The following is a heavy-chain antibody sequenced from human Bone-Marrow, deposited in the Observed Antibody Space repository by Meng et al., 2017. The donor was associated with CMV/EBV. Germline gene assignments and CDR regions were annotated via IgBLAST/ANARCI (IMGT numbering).Heavy chain of an antibody. Sequence: GGSLRLSCAASGFTFNTYSMNWVRQAPGKGPEWVSYISSSGTTIYYADSVKGRFTISRDNAKNSLYLQMNSLRAEDTAVYYCARPIYDFWSGYFGDWFDPWGQGTLVTVSS. CDR3: ARPIYDFWSGYFGDWFDP. D-gene: IGHD3-3*01. CDR1: GFTFNTYS. J-gene: IGHJ5*02. V-gene: IGHV3-48*04. CDR2: ISSSGTTI.